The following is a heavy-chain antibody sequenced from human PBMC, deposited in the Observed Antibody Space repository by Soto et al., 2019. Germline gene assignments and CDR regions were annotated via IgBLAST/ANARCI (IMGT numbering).Heavy chain of an antibody. V-gene: IGHV3-48*02. CDR2: ISSSSSTI. CDR3: VRETGYYYDSSGYYSHPTLKIFDY. J-gene: IGHJ4*02. CDR1: GFTFSSYS. Sequence: GGSLRLSCAASGFTFSSYSMNWVRQAPGKGLEWVSYISSSSSTIYYADSVKGRFTISRDNAKNSLYLQMNGLRDEDTAVYYCVRETGYYYDSSGYYSHPTLKIFDYWGQGTLVTVSS. D-gene: IGHD3-22*01.